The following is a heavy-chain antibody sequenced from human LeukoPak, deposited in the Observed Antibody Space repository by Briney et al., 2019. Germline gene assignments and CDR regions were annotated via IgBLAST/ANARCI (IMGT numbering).Heavy chain of an antibody. V-gene: IGHV4-34*01. D-gene: IGHD4-17*01. CDR1: GGSFSGYY. Sequence: SETPSLTCAVYGGSFSGYYWSWIRQPPGKGLEWIGEINHSGSTNYNPSLKSRVTISVDTSKNQFSLKLSSVTAADTAVYYCARLRSIRYYFDYWGQGTLVTVSS. J-gene: IGHJ4*02. CDR2: INHSGST. CDR3: ARLRSIRYYFDY.